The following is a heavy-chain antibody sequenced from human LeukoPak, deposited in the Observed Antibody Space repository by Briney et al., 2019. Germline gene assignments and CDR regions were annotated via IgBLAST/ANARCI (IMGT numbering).Heavy chain of an antibody. CDR2: ISGSGGST. V-gene: IGHV3-23*01. J-gene: IGHJ4*02. Sequence: SGGSLRLSCAASGFTFSSYAMHWVRQAPGKGLEWVSAISGSGGSTYYADSVKGRFTISRDNSKNTLYLQMNSLRAEDTAVYYCAKASLSGRGYYFDYWGQGTLVTVSS. CDR1: GFTFSSYA. D-gene: IGHD6-19*01. CDR3: AKASLSGRGYYFDY.